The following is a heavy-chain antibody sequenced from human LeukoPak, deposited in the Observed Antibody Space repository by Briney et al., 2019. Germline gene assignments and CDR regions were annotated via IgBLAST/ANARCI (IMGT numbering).Heavy chain of an antibody. CDR3: ARQRRSCSRYNWFDP. V-gene: IGHV4-39*01. Sequence: SETLSLTCTVSGGSISSSSYYWGWIRPPPGKGRGGLGSIYYSGSTYYNPSLKSRVTISVDTSKNQFSLKLSSVTAAETAVYYCARQRRSCSRYNWFDPWGQGTLVTVSS. J-gene: IGHJ5*02. CDR2: IYYSGST. CDR1: GGSISSSSYY. D-gene: IGHD3-3*01.